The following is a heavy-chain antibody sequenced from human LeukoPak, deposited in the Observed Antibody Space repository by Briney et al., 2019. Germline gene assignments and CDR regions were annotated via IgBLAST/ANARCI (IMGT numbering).Heavy chain of an antibody. CDR1: GFTFSSYW. CDR2: IKQDGSEK. D-gene: IGHD6-6*01. Sequence: GGSLRLSCAASGFTFSSYWMNWVRQAPGKGLEWVAYIKQDGSEKYYVDSVKGRFTISRDNAKNSLYLQMDSLRAEDTAVYYCARGSSGSFDFWGRGTLVTVSS. J-gene: IGHJ4*02. CDR3: ARGSSGSFDF. V-gene: IGHV3-7*04.